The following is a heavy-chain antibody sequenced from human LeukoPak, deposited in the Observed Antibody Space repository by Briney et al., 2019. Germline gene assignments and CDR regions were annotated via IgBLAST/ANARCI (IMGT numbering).Heavy chain of an antibody. D-gene: IGHD3-10*01. V-gene: IGHV3-23*01. CDR1: GFTFSKYA. Sequence: GASLRLSCVASGFTFSKYAMTWVRQAPGKGLEWVSSISGSGTTYYAESVKGRFTVSRDNSKSTLYLQVNSLRAEDTAVYYCAKDPMVRGSTYDYWGQGTLVTVSS. J-gene: IGHJ4*02. CDR3: AKDPMVRGSTYDY. CDR2: ISGSGTT.